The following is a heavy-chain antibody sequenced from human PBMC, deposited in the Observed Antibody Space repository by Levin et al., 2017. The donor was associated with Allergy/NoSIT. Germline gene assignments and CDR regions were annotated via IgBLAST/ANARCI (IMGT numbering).Heavy chain of an antibody. CDR2: IYYSGST. CDR3: ARATPDDSSIAARCWFDP. D-gene: IGHD6-6*01. J-gene: IGHJ5*02. CDR1: GGSISSSSYY. V-gene: IGHV4-39*07. Sequence: SETLSLTCTVSGGSISSSSYYWGWIRQPPGKGLEWIGSIYYSGSTYYDPSLKSRVTISVDTSKNQFSLKLSSVTAADTAVYYCARATPDDSSIAARCWFDPWGQGTLVTVSS.